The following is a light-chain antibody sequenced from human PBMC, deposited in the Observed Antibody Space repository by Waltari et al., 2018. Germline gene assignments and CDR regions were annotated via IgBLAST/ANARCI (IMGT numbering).Light chain of an antibody. V-gene: IGKV3-11*01. CDR3: QQRSNWPRT. CDR2: AAS. CDR1: QSVSSY. Sequence: EIVLTQSPATLSLSPGERATLSCRASQSVSSYLAWYQQKPCQAPRLLIYAASTRATGIPARFSGSGSGTDFTLTISSLEPEDFAVYYCQQRSNWPRTFGQGTKVEIK. J-gene: IGKJ1*01.